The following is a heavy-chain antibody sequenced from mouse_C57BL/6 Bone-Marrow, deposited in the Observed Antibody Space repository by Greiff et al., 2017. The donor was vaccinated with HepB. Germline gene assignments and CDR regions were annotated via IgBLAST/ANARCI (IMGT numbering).Heavy chain of an antibody. CDR3: ARSLGVDY. CDR2: ISGGGGNT. V-gene: IGHV5-9*01. J-gene: IGHJ4*01. D-gene: IGHD6-1*01. Sequence: EVQLMESGGGLVKPGGSLKLSCAASGFTFSSYTMSWVRQTPEKRLEWVATISGGGGNTYYPDSVKGRFTISRDNAKNTLYLQMSSLRSEDTALYYCARSLGVDYWGQGTSVTVSS. CDR1: GFTFSSYT.